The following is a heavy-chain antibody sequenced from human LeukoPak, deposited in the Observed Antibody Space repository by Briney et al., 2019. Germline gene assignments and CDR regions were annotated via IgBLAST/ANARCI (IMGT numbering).Heavy chain of an antibody. Sequence: SETLSLTCTVSGGSISSGGYYWSWIRQHPGKGLEWIGYIYYSGSTYYNPSLKSRVTISVDTSKNQFSLKLSSVTAADTAVYYCAREVGTVTQNPYHYYGMDVWGQGTTVTVSS. CDR3: AREVGTVTQNPYHYYGMDV. CDR2: IYYSGST. J-gene: IGHJ6*02. V-gene: IGHV4-31*03. CDR1: GGSISSGGYY. D-gene: IGHD4-11*01.